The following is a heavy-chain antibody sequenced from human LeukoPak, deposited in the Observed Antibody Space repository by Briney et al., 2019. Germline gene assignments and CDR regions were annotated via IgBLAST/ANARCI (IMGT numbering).Heavy chain of an antibody. CDR3: ARCLGTSYYIYYFDY. V-gene: IGHV4-59*01. CDR2: IYYSGNT. J-gene: IGHJ4*02. CDR1: GGSISSYY. D-gene: IGHD3-9*01. Sequence: SETLSLTCTVSGGSISSYYWSWIRRPPGKGLEWIGYIYYSGNTNYNPSLKSRVAISADTSKNQFSLKLSSVTAADTAVYYCARCLGTSYYIYYFDYWGQGTLVTVSS.